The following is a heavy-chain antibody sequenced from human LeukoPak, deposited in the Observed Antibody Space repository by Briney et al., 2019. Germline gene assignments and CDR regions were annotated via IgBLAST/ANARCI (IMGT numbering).Heavy chain of an antibody. Sequence: GASVKVSCKASGGTFSSYAISWVRQAPGQGLEWMGGIIPIFGTANYAQKFQGRVTITTDESTSTAYMELSSLRSEDTAVYYCARDKADSSSSGSFDYWGQGTLVTVSS. V-gene: IGHV1-69*05. D-gene: IGHD6-6*01. CDR1: GGTFSSYA. CDR3: ARDKADSSSSGSFDY. J-gene: IGHJ4*02. CDR2: IIPIFGTA.